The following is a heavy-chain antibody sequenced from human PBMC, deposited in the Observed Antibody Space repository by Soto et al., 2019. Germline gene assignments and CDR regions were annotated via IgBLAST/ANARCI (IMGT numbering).Heavy chain of an antibody. V-gene: IGHV5-51*01. D-gene: IGHD2-15*01. Sequence: PGESLKISCKGSGYSFTTYWIGWVRQMPGKGLEWMGIIYPADSDTRYSPSFQGQVTILADKSISTAYLQWSSLKASDTAMYYCGKYLGYCSGGSRYSGCYNGMDVWGQGTTVTVS. CDR1: GYSFTTYW. CDR2: IYPADSDT. J-gene: IGHJ6*02. CDR3: GKYLGYCSGGSRYSGCYNGMDV.